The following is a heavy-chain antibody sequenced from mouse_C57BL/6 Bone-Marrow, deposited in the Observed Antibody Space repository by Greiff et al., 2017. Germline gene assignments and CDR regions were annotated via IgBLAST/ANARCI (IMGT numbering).Heavy chain of an antibody. Sequence: VQLQQSGAELARPGASVKLSCKASGYTFTSYGISWVKQSTGQGLEWIGEIYPRSGNTYYNEKFKGKATLTADKSSSTAYMELRSLTSEDSAVYVCAKRGGGRQLRLDYWGQGTTLTVSS. D-gene: IGHD3-2*02. CDR1: GYTFTSYG. J-gene: IGHJ2*01. CDR3: AKRGGGRQLRLDY. CDR2: IYPRSGNT. V-gene: IGHV1-81*01.